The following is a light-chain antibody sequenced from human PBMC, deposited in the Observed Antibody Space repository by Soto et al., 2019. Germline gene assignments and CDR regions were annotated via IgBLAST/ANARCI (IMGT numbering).Light chain of an antibody. J-gene: IGKJ1*01. CDR1: QSGRDMY. Sequence: EIVLTQSPGTLSLSPGERPTLSCRASQSGRDMYLAWYQQKPGQPPRLLIYGVSSRAYGIPDRFSGSGSGTEFILTISSLQSEDFAFYYCQQYDDWPWTFGQGTKV. V-gene: IGKV3-20*01. CDR3: QQYDDWPWT. CDR2: GVS.